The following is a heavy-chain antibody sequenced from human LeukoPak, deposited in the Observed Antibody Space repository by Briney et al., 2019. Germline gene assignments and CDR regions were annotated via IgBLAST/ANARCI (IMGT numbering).Heavy chain of an antibody. CDR3: AKDIVVVVAATAGNYYYGMDV. CDR1: GFTFYDYA. J-gene: IGHJ6*02. D-gene: IGHD2-15*01. Sequence: GGPLRLSCAASGFTFYDYAMHWVRQATGKGLEWVSLISGDGGSTYYADSVKGRFTISRDNSKNSLYLQMNSLRTEDTALYYCAKDIVVVVAATAGNYYYGMDVWGQGTTVTVSS. CDR2: ISGDGGST. V-gene: IGHV3-43*02.